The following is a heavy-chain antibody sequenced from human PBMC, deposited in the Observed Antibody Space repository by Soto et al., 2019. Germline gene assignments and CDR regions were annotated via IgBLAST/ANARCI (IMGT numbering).Heavy chain of an antibody. V-gene: IGHV4-31*03. CDR3: AVSRDGYSMDV. D-gene: IGHD2-2*01. J-gene: IGHJ6*02. CDR2: IYYSGST. Sequence: QVQLQESGPGLVKPSQTLSLTCTVSGGSISSGGYYWSWIRQHPGKGLEWIGYIYYSGSTYYNPSLKSRVTMSVDTSKDQLSLKLSSVTAADTAVYYCAVSRDGYSMDVWGQGTTVTVSS. CDR1: GGSISSGGYY.